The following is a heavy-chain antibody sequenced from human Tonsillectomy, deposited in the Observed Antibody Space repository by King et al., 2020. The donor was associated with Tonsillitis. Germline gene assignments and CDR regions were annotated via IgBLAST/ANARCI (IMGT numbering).Heavy chain of an antibody. D-gene: IGHD2-8*02. CDR1: ELIFGTSW. Sequence: VQLVESGGGLVQPGGSLRLSCVASELIFGTSWMTWVRQAPGKGLEWVANIKRDGSAKYYLDSVKGRFTISRDNSKKTVYLQIKRLKVEDTAVYYCAKPSPGKPLVDWSFDLWGRGPLVIVSS. CDR3: AKPSPGKPLVDWSFDL. J-gene: IGHJ2*01. CDR2: IKRDGSAK. V-gene: IGHV3-7*03.